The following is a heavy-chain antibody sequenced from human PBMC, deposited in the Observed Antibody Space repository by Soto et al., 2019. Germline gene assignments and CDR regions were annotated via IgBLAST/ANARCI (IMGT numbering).Heavy chain of an antibody. CDR3: ARSGVWFGELLYYYYYMDV. CDR1: GYTFTSYD. V-gene: IGHV1-8*01. CDR2: MNPNSGNT. Sequence: QVQLVQSGAEVKKPGASVKVSCKASGYTFTSYDINWVRQATGQGLEWMGWMNPNSGNTGYAQKLQGRVIMTRNTSISTAYMELSSLRSEDTAVYYCARSGVWFGELLYYYYYMDVWGKRTTVTVSS. J-gene: IGHJ6*03. D-gene: IGHD3-10*01.